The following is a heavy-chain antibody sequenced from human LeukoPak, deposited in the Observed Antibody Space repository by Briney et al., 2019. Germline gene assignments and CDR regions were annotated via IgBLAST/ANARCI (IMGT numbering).Heavy chain of an antibody. D-gene: IGHD6-6*01. J-gene: IGHJ6*03. CDR3: ARAAFPDGPLTSRPKNYYMDV. CDR2: IKPDETEK. CDR1: GFALSGYW. V-gene: IGHV3-7*03. Sequence: GGSLRLSCAASGFALSGYWMTWVRQAPGKGLEWVTNIKPDETEKYYGDSVKGRFTASRDNAKNSLYLQMNSLRAEDTALYHCARAAFPDGPLTSRPKNYYMDVWGKGTTVTVSS.